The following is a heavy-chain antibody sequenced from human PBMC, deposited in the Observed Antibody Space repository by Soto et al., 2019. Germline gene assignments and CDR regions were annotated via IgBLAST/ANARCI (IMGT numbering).Heavy chain of an antibody. J-gene: IGHJ6*02. CDR3: ARLPGALVAVLYIYPLDGREAMSDVDV. D-gene: IGHD6-19*01. V-gene: IGHV3-30-3*01. CDR1: GFTFNYYP. Sequence: QMQLVESGGGVVQPGESLRLSCAASGFTFNYYPMHWVRQTPGKGLEWVAVISFDGSNKYYADSVKGRFTISRDNSKNMLYLQMNSLRAEDEAVYYCARLPGALVAVLYIYPLDGREAMSDVDVWGQGTTVSVSS. CDR2: ISFDGSNK.